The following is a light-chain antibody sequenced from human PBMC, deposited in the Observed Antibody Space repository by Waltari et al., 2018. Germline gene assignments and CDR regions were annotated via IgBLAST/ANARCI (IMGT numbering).Light chain of an antibody. CDR2: RNK. Sequence: QSVLTQPPSASGTPEQRVTISCSGSSSNLGRNYVYWYQQFPGTAPKLLISRNKQRPAGVPDRFSGSKSGTSASLAVSGLRSEDEADYYCAAWDDSLSVGVFGGGTRVTVL. CDR1: SSNLGRNY. V-gene: IGLV1-47*01. J-gene: IGLJ3*02. CDR3: AAWDDSLSVGV.